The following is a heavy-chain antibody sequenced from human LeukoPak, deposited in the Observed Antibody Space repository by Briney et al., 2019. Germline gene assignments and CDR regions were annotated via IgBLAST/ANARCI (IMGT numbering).Heavy chain of an antibody. V-gene: IGHV3-30*02. Sequence: GGSLRLSCAASGFTFSSYGMHWVRQAPGEGLEWVAFIRYDGSNKYYADSVKGRFTISRDNSKNTLYPQMNSLRAEDTAVYYCARRYSGSYYFDYWGQGALVTVSS. CDR1: GFTFSSYG. D-gene: IGHD1-26*01. CDR2: IRYDGSNK. J-gene: IGHJ4*02. CDR3: ARRYSGSYYFDY.